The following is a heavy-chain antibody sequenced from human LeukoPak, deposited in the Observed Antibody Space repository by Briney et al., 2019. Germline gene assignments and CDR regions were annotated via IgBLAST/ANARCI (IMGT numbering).Heavy chain of an antibody. J-gene: IGHJ3*02. CDR2: INHSGST. V-gene: IGHV4-34*01. CDR1: GGSITSALYS. CDR3: ARTPEYGGKPGADAFDI. D-gene: IGHD4-23*01. Sequence: ASETLSLTCAVSGGSITSALYSWSWIRQPPGKGLEWIGEINHSGSTNYNPSLKSRVTISVDTSKNQFSLKLSSVTAADTAVYYCARTPEYGGKPGADAFDIWGQGTMVTVSS.